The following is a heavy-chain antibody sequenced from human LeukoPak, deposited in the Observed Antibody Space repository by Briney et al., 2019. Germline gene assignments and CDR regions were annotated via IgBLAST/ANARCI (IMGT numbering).Heavy chain of an antibody. CDR2: IYYSGST. V-gene: IGHV4-59*01. J-gene: IGHJ6*03. D-gene: IGHD2-15*01. Sequence: PSETLSLTCTVAGGSISSYYWSWIRQPPGKGLEWIGYIYYSGSTNYNPSLKSRVTIPVDTSKPQSSLKLTSVTLTDTPWYIYCSESTNNNPSLKSRVTISVDTSKNQSSPKLSSVTAADTAVYYCARCITTDYYYYMDVWGKGTTVTVSS. CDR1: GGSISSYY. CDR3: CSESTNNNPSLKSRVTISVDTSKNQSSPKLSSVTAADTAVYYCARCITTDYYYYMDV.